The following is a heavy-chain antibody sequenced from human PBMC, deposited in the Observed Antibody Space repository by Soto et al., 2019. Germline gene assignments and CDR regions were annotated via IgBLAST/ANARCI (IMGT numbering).Heavy chain of an antibody. CDR2: ISAYNGNT. J-gene: IGHJ6*02. V-gene: IGHV1-18*04. Sequence: QVQLVQSGAAVKKPGASVKVSCKASGYTFTSYGISWVRQAPGPGLEWMGWISAYNGNTNYAQKLQGRVTMTTDTATSTAYMGLRSLRSDDTAVYYCARERPPMTTVPYYYYYGMDVGGQWTTVTVCS. D-gene: IGHD4-17*01. CDR3: ARERPPMTTVPYYYYYGMDV. CDR1: GYTFTSYG.